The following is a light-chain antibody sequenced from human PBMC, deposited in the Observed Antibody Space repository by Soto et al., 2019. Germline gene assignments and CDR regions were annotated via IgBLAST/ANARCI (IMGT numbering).Light chain of an antibody. J-gene: IGKJ5*01. V-gene: IGKV3-15*01. CDR1: QSVRSN. CDR3: QQYSNWPLT. CDR2: GAS. Sequence: EIVMTQSPATLSVSPGERATLSCRASQSVRSNLAWYQQKPGQSPRLLIYGASTRATGIPARFSGSGSGTQFTLTISSLQSEDSAVYYCQQYSNWPLTFGQGTRLEIK.